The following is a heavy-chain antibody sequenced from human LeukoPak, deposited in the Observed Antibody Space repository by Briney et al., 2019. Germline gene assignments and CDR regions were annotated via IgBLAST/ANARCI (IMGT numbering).Heavy chain of an antibody. V-gene: IGHV3-9*01. Sequence: GRSLRLSCAVSGFTFDDYAMHWVRQAPGKGLEWVSGISWNSGSIGYADSVKGRFTISRDNAKNSLYLQMNSLRAEATALYYCAKDIRDSSSWVDGAFDIWGQGTMVTVSS. D-gene: IGHD6-13*01. CDR2: ISWNSGSI. CDR1: GFTFDDYA. J-gene: IGHJ3*02. CDR3: AKDIRDSSSWVDGAFDI.